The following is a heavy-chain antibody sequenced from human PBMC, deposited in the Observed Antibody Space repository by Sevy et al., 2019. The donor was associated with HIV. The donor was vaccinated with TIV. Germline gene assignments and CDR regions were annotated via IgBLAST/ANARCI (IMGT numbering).Heavy chain of an antibody. V-gene: IGHV3-30-3*01. CDR3: ARALDRGYSSSYSNLKFDY. D-gene: IGHD6-6*01. CDR1: GFTFSSYA. Sequence: GGSLRLSCAASGFTFSSYAMHWVRQAPGKGLEWVAVISYDGSNKYYADSVKGRFTISRDNSKNTLYLQMNSLRAEDTAVYYCARALDRGYSSSYSNLKFDYWGQGTLVTVSS. CDR2: ISYDGSNK. J-gene: IGHJ4*02.